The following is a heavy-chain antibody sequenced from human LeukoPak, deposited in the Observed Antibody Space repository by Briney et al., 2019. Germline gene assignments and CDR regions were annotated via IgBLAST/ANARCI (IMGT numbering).Heavy chain of an antibody. CDR3: ARRSRPIDAFDI. Sequence: GASVKVSCKASGYTFTSYYMHWVRQATGQGLEWMGWMNPNSGNTGYAQKFRGRVTITRNTSISTAYMELSSLRSEDTAVYYCARRSRPIDAFDIWGQGTMVTVSS. J-gene: IGHJ3*02. CDR2: MNPNSGNT. CDR1: GYTFTSYY. D-gene: IGHD1-26*01. V-gene: IGHV1-8*03.